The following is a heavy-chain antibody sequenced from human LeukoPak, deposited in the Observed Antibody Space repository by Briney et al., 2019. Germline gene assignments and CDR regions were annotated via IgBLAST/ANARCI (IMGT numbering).Heavy chain of an antibody. D-gene: IGHD1-26*01. CDR1: GFTFSSHW. J-gene: IGHJ4*02. V-gene: IGHV3-7*01. CDR3: ARDARIVGATTIDY. Sequence: PGGSLRLSCAASGFTFSSHWMTWARQGPGKGLEWVANIKQDGSEKYYVDSVKGRFSIYRDNAKNSLYLQMNRLRDEDTGVYYCARDARIVGATTIDYWGQGTLVIVSS. CDR2: IKQDGSEK.